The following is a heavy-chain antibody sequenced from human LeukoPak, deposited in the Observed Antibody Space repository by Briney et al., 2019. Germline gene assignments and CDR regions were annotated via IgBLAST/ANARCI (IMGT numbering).Heavy chain of an antibody. CDR3: ARSMAMVRGFDY. D-gene: IGHD3-10*01. J-gene: IGHJ4*02. V-gene: IGHV3-20*04. Sequence: PGGSLRLSCAASGFTFDDYGMSWVRQAPGKGLEWVSGINWNGGSTGYADFVKGRFTISRDNAKNSLYLQMNSLRAEDTALYYCARSMAMVRGFDYWGQGTLVTVSS. CDR2: INWNGGST. CDR1: GFTFDDYG.